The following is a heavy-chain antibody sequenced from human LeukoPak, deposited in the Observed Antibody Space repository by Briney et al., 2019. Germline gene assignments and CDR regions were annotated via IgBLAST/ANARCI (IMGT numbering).Heavy chain of an antibody. CDR1: GYSISSGYY. CDR3: AIPVREPRFFDY. J-gene: IGHJ4*02. Sequence: SETLSLTCTVSGYSISSGYYWGWIRQPPGKGLEWIGSIYHSGSTYYNPSLKSRVTISVDTSKNQFSLKLSSVTAADTAVYYCAIPVREPRFFDYWGQGTLVTVSS. V-gene: IGHV4-38-2*02. CDR2: IYHSGST. D-gene: IGHD1-26*01.